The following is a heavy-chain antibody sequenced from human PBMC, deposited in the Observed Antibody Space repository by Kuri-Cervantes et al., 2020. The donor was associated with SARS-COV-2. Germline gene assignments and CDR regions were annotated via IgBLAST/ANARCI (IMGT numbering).Heavy chain of an antibody. D-gene: IGHD2-8*02. CDR2: VRCTGST. V-gene: IGHV4-59*08. CDR1: GGSISNNS. Sequence: SETLSLTCTVSGGSISNNSWSWIRQPPGKGLEWIGCVRCTGSTNYNPSLKSRVTISVDTSKNQFSLKLSSVTAADTAVYYCASGVTGPTNHFDYWGQGTLVTVSS. J-gene: IGHJ4*02. CDR3: ASGVTGPTNHFDY.